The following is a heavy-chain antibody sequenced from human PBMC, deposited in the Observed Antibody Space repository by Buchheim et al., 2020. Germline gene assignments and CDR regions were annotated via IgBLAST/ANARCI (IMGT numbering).Heavy chain of an antibody. D-gene: IGHD2-8*01. Sequence: QLQLQESGSGLVKPSQTLSLTCAVSGGSISSGGYSWSWIRQPPGKGLEWIGYIYYSGSTYYNPALKSRLTISVDTSKNQFSLKLSSVTAADTAVYYCARGRYCSNGVCFHDWGQGTL. V-gene: IGHV4-30-2*05. CDR1: GGSISSGGYS. CDR3: ARGRYCSNGVCFHD. CDR2: IYYSGST. J-gene: IGHJ4*02.